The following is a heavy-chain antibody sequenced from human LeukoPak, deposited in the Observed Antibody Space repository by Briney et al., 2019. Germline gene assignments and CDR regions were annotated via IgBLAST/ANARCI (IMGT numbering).Heavy chain of an antibody. CDR2: IYYSGST. V-gene: IGHV4-39*07. CDR1: GGSISSSSYY. J-gene: IGHJ5*02. CDR3: ARDGSSGQGKADNWFDP. Sequence: SETLSLTCTVSGGSISSSSYYWGWIRQPPGKGLEWIGSIYYSGSTYYNPSLKSRVTISVDTSKNQFSLKLSSVTAADTAVYYCARDGSSGQGKADNWFDPWGQGTLVTVSP. D-gene: IGHD6-19*01.